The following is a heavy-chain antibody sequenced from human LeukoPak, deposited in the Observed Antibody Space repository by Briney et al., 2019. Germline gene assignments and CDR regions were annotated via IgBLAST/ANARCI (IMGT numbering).Heavy chain of an antibody. CDR3: AKEGGTGTRFDY. CDR1: GFTFSSSA. D-gene: IGHD1-7*01. CDR2: ISGGGTGT. J-gene: IGHJ4*02. V-gene: IGHV3-23*01. Sequence: GGSLRLSCAASGFTFSSSAMSWVRQAPGKGLYWVSAISGGGTGTYYADSVKGRFTISRDNSKNTLYLQMNSLRAEDTAVYYYAKEGGTGTRFDYWGQGTLVTVSS.